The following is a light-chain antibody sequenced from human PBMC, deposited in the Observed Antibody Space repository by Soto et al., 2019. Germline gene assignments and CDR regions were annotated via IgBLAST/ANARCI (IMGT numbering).Light chain of an antibody. J-gene: IGKJ3*01. CDR3: QPRSNWPPVFT. CDR2: DAS. Sequence: EILLTQSPATLSLSPGERATLSCRASQSVSSYLAWYQQKPGQAPRLLIYDASNRATGIPARFSGSGSGTDFTLTISSLEPEDFAVYYCQPRSNWPPVFTFGPGTKVDIK. CDR1: QSVSSY. V-gene: IGKV3-11*01.